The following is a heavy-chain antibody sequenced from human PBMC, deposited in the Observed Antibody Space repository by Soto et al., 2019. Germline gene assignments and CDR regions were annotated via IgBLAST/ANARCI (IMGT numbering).Heavy chain of an antibody. Sequence: PGGSLRLFCAASGFTFSSYSMHWVRQAPGKGLEWVAVIWYDGSNKYYADSVKGRFTISRDNSKNTLYLQMNSLRAEDTAVYYCERGSVTAARPPPFDYWGQGTLVTVSS. CDR1: GFTFSSYS. V-gene: IGHV3-33*08. J-gene: IGHJ4*02. D-gene: IGHD2-2*01. CDR3: ERGSVTAARPPPFDY. CDR2: IWYDGSNK.